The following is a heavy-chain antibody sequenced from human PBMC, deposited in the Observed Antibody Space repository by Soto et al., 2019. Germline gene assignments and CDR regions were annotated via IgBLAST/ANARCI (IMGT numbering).Heavy chain of an antibody. J-gene: IGHJ4*02. CDR2: LDPEDGET. CDR3: ATDSSRGSYFEIDY. V-gene: IGHV1-24*01. CDR1: GYTLTEIS. D-gene: IGHD1-26*01. Sequence: QVQLVQSXAEVKKPGASVKVSCKVSGYTLTEISMHWVRQAPGKGLEWMGGLDPEDGETIYAQKFQGRATMTEDTSTDTAYMELSSLRSEDTAVYYFATDSSRGSYFEIDYWGQGTLVTVSS.